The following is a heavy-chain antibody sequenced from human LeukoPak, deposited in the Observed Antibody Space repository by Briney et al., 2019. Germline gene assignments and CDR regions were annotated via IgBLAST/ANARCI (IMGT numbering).Heavy chain of an antibody. Sequence: PGGSLRLSCAASGFTFSDYYMSWIRQAPGKGLEWVSYISSSGSTIYYADSVKGRFTISRDNAKNSLYLQMNSLRAEDTAVYYCARARRDCSGGSCYSGDFDYWGQGTLVTVSS. J-gene: IGHJ4*02. CDR2: ISSSGSTI. CDR3: ARARRDCSGGSCYSGDFDY. CDR1: GFTFSDYY. D-gene: IGHD2-15*01. V-gene: IGHV3-11*04.